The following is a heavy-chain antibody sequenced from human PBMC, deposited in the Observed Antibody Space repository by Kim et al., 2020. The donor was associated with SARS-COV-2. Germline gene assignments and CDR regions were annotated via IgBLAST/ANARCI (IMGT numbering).Heavy chain of an antibody. J-gene: IGHJ5*02. V-gene: IGHV1-46*01. D-gene: IGHD3-3*01. CDR3: ARDRFGVVKNNWFDP. CDR1: GYTFTSYY. Sequence: ASVKVSCKASGYTFTSYYMHWVRQAPGQGLEWMGIINPSGGSTSYAQKFQGRVTMTRDTSTSTVYMELSSLRSEDTAVYYCARDRFGVVKNNWFDPWGQGTLVTVSS. CDR2: INPSGGST.